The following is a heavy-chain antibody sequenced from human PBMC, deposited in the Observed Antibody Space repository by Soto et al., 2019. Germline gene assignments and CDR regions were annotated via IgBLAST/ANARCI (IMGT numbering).Heavy chain of an antibody. V-gene: IGHV4-30-4*01. Sequence: QVQLQESGPGLVKPSQTLSLTCTVSGDSISSINNYWSWIRQPPGEGLEWIGFISYSGTTSYSPSLKSRVSISLDTSKNQFPLSLNFVTAADTAVYYCARGCGYSYGLDPWGQGSLVTVSS. CDR3: ARGCGYSYGLDP. D-gene: IGHD5-18*01. CDR1: GDSISSINNY. J-gene: IGHJ5*02. CDR2: ISYSGTT.